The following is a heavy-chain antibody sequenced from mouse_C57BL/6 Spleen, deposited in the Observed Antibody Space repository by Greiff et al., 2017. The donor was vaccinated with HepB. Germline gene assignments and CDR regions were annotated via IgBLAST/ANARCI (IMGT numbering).Heavy chain of an antibody. D-gene: IGHD2-1*01. J-gene: IGHJ2*01. CDR1: GYTFTSYG. CDR3: AREDYGNYGGYYFDY. CDR2: IYPRSGNT. V-gene: IGHV1-81*01. Sequence: VQLQQSGAELARPGASVKLSCKASGYTFTSYGISWVKQRTGQGLEWIGEIYPRSGNTYYNEKFKGKATLTADKSSSTAYMELRSLTSEDSAVYFCAREDYGNYGGYYFDYWGQGTTLTVSS.